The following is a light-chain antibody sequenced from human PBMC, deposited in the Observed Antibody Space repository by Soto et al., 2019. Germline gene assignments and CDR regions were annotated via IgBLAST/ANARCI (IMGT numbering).Light chain of an antibody. Sequence: EVVMTQSPATLSVSPGERATLSCRASQSINSNLAWYQQQPGQAPRLLIYAASTRAPGVPARFSGSRSGTEFTLTICSLQSEDSAIYYCQQYYNWPPVTFGGGTKVEIK. V-gene: IGKV3-15*01. CDR3: QQYYNWPPVT. CDR2: AAS. CDR1: QSINSN. J-gene: IGKJ4*01.